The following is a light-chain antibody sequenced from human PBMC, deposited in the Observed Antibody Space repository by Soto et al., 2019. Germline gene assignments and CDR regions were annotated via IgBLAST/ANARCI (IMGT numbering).Light chain of an antibody. J-gene: IGKJ1*01. Sequence: EIGLPQSPDTLSLSPGDGAPLSCRASQSVSTYLAWYQQKPGQAPRLLIYGASNRATGVAARFSGSGSGTDFTLNISGLGREEYAVYCCQQRDGLWTFGLGTKVDIK. CDR3: QQRDGLWT. CDR2: GAS. V-gene: IGKV3-11*01. CDR1: QSVSTY.